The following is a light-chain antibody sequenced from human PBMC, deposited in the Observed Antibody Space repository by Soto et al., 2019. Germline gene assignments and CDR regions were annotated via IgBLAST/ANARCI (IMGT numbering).Light chain of an antibody. CDR2: EGS. CDR1: SSDVGSYNL. Sequence: QSVLTQPASVSGSPGQSITISCTGTSSDVGSYNLVSWYQQHPGKAPKLMIYEGSKRPSGVSNRFSGSKSGNTASLTISGLQAEHEADYYCCSYAGSFYVFGTGTKVT. J-gene: IGLJ1*01. CDR3: CSYAGSFYV. V-gene: IGLV2-23*01.